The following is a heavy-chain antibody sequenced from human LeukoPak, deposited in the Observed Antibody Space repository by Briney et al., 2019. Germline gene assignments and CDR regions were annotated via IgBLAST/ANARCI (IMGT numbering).Heavy chain of an antibody. Sequence: SETLSLTCAVYGGSFSGYYWSWIRQPPGKGLEWIGYIYYSGSTNYNPSLKSRVTISVDTSKNQFSLKLNSVTAADTAVYYCARGRRGDYYYYYGMDVWGQGTTVTVSS. CDR3: ARGRRGDYYYYYGMDV. CDR2: IYYSGST. J-gene: IGHJ6*02. D-gene: IGHD3-16*01. V-gene: IGHV4-59*01. CDR1: GGSFSGYY.